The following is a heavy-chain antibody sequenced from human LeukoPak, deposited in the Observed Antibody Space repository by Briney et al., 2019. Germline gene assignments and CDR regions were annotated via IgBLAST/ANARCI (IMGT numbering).Heavy chain of an antibody. CDR3: ARDKAAAGQFDY. V-gene: IGHV1-18*01. CDR2: ISAYNGNT. D-gene: IGHD6-13*01. J-gene: IGHJ4*02. CDR1: GYTFTSYG. Sequence: ASVKVSCKASGYTFTSYGISWVRQALGPGREWMGWISAYNGNTNYAQKLQGRVTMTTDTSTSTAYMELRSLRSDDTAVYYCARDKAAAGQFDYWGQGTLVTVSS.